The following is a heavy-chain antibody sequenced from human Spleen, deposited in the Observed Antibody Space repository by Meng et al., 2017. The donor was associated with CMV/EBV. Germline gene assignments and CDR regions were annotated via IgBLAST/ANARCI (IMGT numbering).Heavy chain of an antibody. Sequence: GESLKISCAASGFTFRSYWMHWVRQAPGKGLVWVSRINSYGSSTSYADSVKGRFTISRDNAKNTLYLQMNSLRAEDTAVYYCARGTVAYGSGIFPLYGMDVWGQGTKVTVSS. D-gene: IGHD3-10*01. CDR1: GFTFRSYW. CDR2: INSYGSST. J-gene: IGHJ6*02. V-gene: IGHV3-74*01. CDR3: ARGTVAYGSGIFPLYGMDV.